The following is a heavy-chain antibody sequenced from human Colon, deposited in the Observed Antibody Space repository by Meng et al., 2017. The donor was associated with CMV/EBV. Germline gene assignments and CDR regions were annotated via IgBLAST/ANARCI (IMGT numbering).Heavy chain of an antibody. CDR3: AREAGPFFGVIVYDS. CDR1: GGSLSGYY. Sequence: QVQLQQGGAGLFKTSETLPLTCGVSGGSLSGYYWTWIRQSPGKGLEWIGEINQSGSTNYNPSLKSRVTVSVDTSKNQFSLRVTSVTAADSALYYCAREAGPFFGVIVYDSWGQGTLVTVSS. D-gene: IGHD3-3*01. CDR2: INQSGST. V-gene: IGHV4-34*01. J-gene: IGHJ4*02.